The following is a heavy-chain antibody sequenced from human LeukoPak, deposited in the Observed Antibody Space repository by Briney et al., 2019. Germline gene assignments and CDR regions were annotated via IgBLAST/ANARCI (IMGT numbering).Heavy chain of an antibody. Sequence: SETLSLTCTVSGGSISSDAYYWSWIRQHPGKGLEWIGYIYYSGSTYYNPSLKTRLTISVDTSKNQFSLKLSSATAADTAVYYCARVTNDFWSGYYPFDYWGQGTLVTVSS. CDR2: IYYSGST. CDR3: ARVTNDFWSGYYPFDY. V-gene: IGHV4-30-4*08. J-gene: IGHJ4*02. CDR1: GGSISSDAYY. D-gene: IGHD3-3*01.